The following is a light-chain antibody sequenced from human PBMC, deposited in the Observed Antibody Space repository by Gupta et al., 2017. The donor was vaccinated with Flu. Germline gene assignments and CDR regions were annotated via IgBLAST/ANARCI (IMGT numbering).Light chain of an antibody. Sequence: DIQMTQSPSSLSASVGDRVTITCRASQSISSYLNWYQQKPGKAPKLLIYAASSWQSGVTSRFSGSGSGKDFTLTISRRQPEDFATYYCHQSDSNPLRTFGQGTKLEIK. CDR2: AAS. CDR3: HQSDSNPLRT. CDR1: QSISSY. V-gene: IGKV1-39*01. J-gene: IGKJ2*02.